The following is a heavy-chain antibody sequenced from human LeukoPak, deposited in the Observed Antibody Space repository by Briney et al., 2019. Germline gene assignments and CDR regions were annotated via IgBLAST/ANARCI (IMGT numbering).Heavy chain of an antibody. CDR3: ARVFYGSGGWFDP. J-gene: IGHJ5*02. V-gene: IGHV3-53*01. Sequence: PGGSLRLSCAASGFTVSSNYMNWVRQAPGKGLEWVSVIYSGGSTYYADSVKGRFTISRDNSKNTLYLQMNSLRAEDTAVYYCARVFYGSGGWFDPWGQGTLVTVSS. CDR2: IYSGGST. CDR1: GFTVSSNY. D-gene: IGHD3-10*01.